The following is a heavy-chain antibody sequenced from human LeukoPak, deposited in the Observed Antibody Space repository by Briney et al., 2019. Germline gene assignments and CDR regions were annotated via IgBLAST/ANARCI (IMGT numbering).Heavy chain of an antibody. CDR1: GFTFSDYA. V-gene: IGHV3-23*01. J-gene: IGHJ3*02. CDR2: IRGNGATT. D-gene: IGHD3-9*01. Sequence: PGGSLRLSCVASGFTFSDYAMSWVRQAPGKGLEWVSSIRGNGATTYYADSVKGRFTISRDNSKNTLYLQMNSLRAEDTAVYYCARSPPRPHYDILTGYYSSAFDIWGQGTMVTVSS. CDR3: ARSPPRPHYDILTGYYSSAFDI.